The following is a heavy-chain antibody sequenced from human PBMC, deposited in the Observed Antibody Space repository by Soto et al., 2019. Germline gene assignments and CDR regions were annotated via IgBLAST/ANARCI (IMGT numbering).Heavy chain of an antibody. CDR1: VFTFGNYA. CDR3: VKDLVVLSAIFDS. D-gene: IGHD2-21*02. J-gene: IGHJ4*02. Sequence: GSLRLSCAASVFTFGNYAMGWVRQAPGKGLEWVSGIVASGGRTFYADAAKGRFTISRDNSRSTLYLQMNSLRADDTAVYYCVKDLVVLSAIFDSWGRGTLVTVSS. CDR2: IVASGGRT. V-gene: IGHV3-23*01.